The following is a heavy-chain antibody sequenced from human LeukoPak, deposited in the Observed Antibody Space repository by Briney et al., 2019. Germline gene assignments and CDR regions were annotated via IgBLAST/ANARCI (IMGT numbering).Heavy chain of an antibody. CDR3: ARGTYYYGSGSYYYYYYYYMDV. D-gene: IGHD3-10*01. Sequence: PSETLSLTCTVSGGSISSYCWSWIRQPPGKGLEWIGYIYYSGSTNYNPSLKSRVTISVDTSKNQFSLKLSSVTAADTAVYYCARGTYYYGSGSYYYYYYYYMDVWGKGTTVTVSS. V-gene: IGHV4-59*01. J-gene: IGHJ6*03. CDR1: GGSISSYC. CDR2: IYYSGST.